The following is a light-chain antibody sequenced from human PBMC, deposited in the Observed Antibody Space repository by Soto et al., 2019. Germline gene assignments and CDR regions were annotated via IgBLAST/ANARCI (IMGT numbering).Light chain of an antibody. J-gene: IGKJ5*01. V-gene: IGKV1-39*01. Sequence: EIQMTQSPSSLSASGGDRATITCRASQSISSYLNWYQQKPGKAPKLLIYAASSLQSGVPSRFSGSGSGTDFTLTISSLQPEDFATYYCQQSYSTHITFGQGTRLEI. CDR1: QSISSY. CDR2: AAS. CDR3: QQSYSTHIT.